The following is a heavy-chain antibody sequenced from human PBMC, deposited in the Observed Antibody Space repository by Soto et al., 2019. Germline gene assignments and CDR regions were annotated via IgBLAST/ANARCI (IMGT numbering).Heavy chain of an antibody. CDR2: IIPMFAIT. CDR3: VRAPHNNTFKFCH. V-gene: IGHV1-69*01. J-gene: IGHJ4*02. Sequence: QVQLVQSGAEVKKPGSSVTVSCKVSGGTFSGTAINWVRQAPGQGHEWLGGIIPMFAITHYAPKFQGRVAITADDSPSTAYMQLNSLITDDTAVYHGVRAPHNNTFKFCHWGQGTRVSVSS. CDR1: GGTFSGTA. D-gene: IGHD1-1*01.